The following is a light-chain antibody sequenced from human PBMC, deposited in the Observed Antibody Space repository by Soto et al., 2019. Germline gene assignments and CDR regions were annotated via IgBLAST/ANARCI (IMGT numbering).Light chain of an antibody. Sequence: EIVLTQSPGTLSLSPGDRATLSCRASQNVSSTYLAWYQQKPGQAPRLLIYAASGRATGIPDRFSGSGSGTDFTLTISRLEPEDFAVYYCQQYGNSPQTFGQGTKVDIK. V-gene: IGKV3-20*01. J-gene: IGKJ1*01. CDR3: QQYGNSPQT. CDR1: QNVSSTY. CDR2: AAS.